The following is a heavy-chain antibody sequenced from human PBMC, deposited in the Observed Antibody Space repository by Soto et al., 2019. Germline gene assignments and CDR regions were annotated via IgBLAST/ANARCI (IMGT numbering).Heavy chain of an antibody. D-gene: IGHD2-15*01. CDR2: ISAYNGNT. CDR1: GYTFTSDG. J-gene: IGHJ3*02. Sequence: GASVKVACKTSGYTFTSDGISWVRQAPGQGLEWMGWISAYNGNTNYAQKLQGRVTMTTDTSTSTAYMELRSLRSDDTAVYYCARVTVVVVAATYAFDIWGQGTMVTVSS. CDR3: ARVTVVVVAATYAFDI. V-gene: IGHV1-18*01.